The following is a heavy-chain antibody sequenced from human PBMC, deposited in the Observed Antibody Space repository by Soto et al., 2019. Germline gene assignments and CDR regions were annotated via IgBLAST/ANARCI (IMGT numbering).Heavy chain of an antibody. Sequence: PSETLSLTCAVYGGSFIADYWTWIRQPPGKGLEWIGEINHRGSTNYNPSLKGRVTISADASKNQFSLNLTSVTAADTAVYYCAIYTDFDYVFDYWGQGTLVTVSS. CDR1: GGSFIADY. CDR3: AIYTDFDYVFDY. CDR2: INHRGST. V-gene: IGHV4-34*01. D-gene: IGHD5-12*01. J-gene: IGHJ4*02.